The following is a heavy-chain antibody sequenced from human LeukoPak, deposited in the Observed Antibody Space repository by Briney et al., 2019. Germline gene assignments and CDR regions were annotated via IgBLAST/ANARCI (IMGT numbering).Heavy chain of an antibody. J-gene: IGHJ5*02. Sequence: ASVKVSCKASGYTFTGYYMHWVRQAPGQGLEWMGRINPNSGGTNYAQKFQGRVTMTRDTSISTAYMEVSRLRSDDTAVYYCARTYYDFWSGSNWFDPWGQGTLVTVSS. CDR2: INPNSGGT. D-gene: IGHD3-3*01. V-gene: IGHV1-2*06. CDR1: GYTFTGYY. CDR3: ARTYYDFWSGSNWFDP.